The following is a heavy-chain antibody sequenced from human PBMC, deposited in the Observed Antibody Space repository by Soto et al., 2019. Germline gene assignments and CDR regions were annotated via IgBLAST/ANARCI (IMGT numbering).Heavy chain of an antibody. Sequence: QVQLVESGGGVVQPGRSLRLSCAASGFTFSSYGMHWVRQAPGKGLEWVAVIWYDGSNKYYADSVKGRVTISRDNSKNTLYLQMNSLRAEDTAVYYCARVSRSGYYPKYWGQGTLVTVSS. J-gene: IGHJ4*02. CDR3: ARVSRSGYYPKY. V-gene: IGHV3-33*01. CDR2: IWYDGSNK. CDR1: GFTFSSYG. D-gene: IGHD3-3*01.